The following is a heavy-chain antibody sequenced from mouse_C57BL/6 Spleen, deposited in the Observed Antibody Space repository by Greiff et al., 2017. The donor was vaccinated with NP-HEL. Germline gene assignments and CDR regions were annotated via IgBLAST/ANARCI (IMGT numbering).Heavy chain of an antibody. Sequence: QVQLQQPGAELVMPGASVKLSCKASGYTFTSYWMHWVKQRPGQGLEWIGEIDPSDSYTNYNQKFKGKSTLTVDKSSSTAYMQLSSLTSEDSAVYYCATGYGSSRYFDYWGQGTTLTVSS. CDR1: GYTFTSYW. V-gene: IGHV1-69*01. CDR2: IDPSDSYT. D-gene: IGHD1-1*01. J-gene: IGHJ2*01. CDR3: ATGYGSSRYFDY.